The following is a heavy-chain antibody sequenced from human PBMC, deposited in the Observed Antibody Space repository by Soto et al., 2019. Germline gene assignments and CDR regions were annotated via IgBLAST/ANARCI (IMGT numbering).Heavy chain of an antibody. CDR2: IYDSENT. Sequence: PSETLSLTCSVSGGSIGRYYWSLIRQSPGKGLEWIGFIYDSENTNYNPSLKSRVTISGDTSKNQLSLTLSSVTAADTAIYYCARHEKGSSFDHWGQGALVTVS. CDR3: ARHEKGSSFDH. V-gene: IGHV4-59*08. J-gene: IGHJ4*02. CDR1: GGSIGRYY. D-gene: IGHD6-6*01.